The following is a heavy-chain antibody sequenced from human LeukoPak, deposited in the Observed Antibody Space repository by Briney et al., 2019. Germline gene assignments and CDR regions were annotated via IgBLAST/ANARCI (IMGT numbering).Heavy chain of an antibody. V-gene: IGHV4-38-2*02. CDR3: ARSTMVRGVIPDY. CDR1: GYSISSGYY. D-gene: IGHD3-10*01. CDR2: IYHSGST. J-gene: IGHJ4*02. Sequence: SETLSLTCTVSGYSISSGYYWGWIRQPPGKGLEWIGSIYHSGSTYYNPSLKSRVTISVDTSKNQFSLKLSSVTAADTAVYYCARSTMVRGVIPDYWGQGTLVTVSS.